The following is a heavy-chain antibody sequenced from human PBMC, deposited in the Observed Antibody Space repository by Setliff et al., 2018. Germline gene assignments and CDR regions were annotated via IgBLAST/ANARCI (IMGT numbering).Heavy chain of an antibody. V-gene: IGHV4-59*01. CDR1: GDSISSYY. J-gene: IGHJ4*02. CDR3: ARDQYSSGWYGAPESYFDC. Sequence: KPSETLSLTCTVSGDSISSYYWSWIRQPPGKGLEWIGYIHNGGSTKYNPSLGSRITMSVDTSKNQFSLKLSSVTAADTAFYYCARDQYSSGWYGAPESYFDCWGQGILVTVSS. D-gene: IGHD6-19*01. CDR2: IHNGGST.